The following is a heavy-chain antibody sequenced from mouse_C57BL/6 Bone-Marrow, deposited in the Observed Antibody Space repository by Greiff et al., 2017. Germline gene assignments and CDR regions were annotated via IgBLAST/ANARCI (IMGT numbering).Heavy chain of an antibody. J-gene: IGHJ2*01. CDR1: GYTFTDYS. Sequence: VQLQQSGAELVRPGASVKLSCKASGYTFTDYSINWVKQRPGQGLEWIARIYPGGGNTYYNEKFKGKATLTAEKSSSTAYMQLSSLTSEDSAVYFCAREQYYGSSGYWGQGTTLTVSS. D-gene: IGHD1-1*01. CDR3: AREQYYGSSGY. CDR2: IYPGGGNT. V-gene: IGHV1-76*01.